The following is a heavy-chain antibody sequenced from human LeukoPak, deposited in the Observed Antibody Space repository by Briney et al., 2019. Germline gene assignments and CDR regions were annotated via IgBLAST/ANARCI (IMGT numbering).Heavy chain of an antibody. CDR2: ISAYNGNT. D-gene: IGHD3-22*01. J-gene: IGHJ4*02. CDR1: GYTFTSYG. CDR3: ARGGGGTNALSRPTYYYDSSGLWYFDY. V-gene: IGHV1-18*01. Sequence: GASVKVSCKAPGYTFTSYGISWVRQAPGQGLEWMGWISAYNGNTNYAQKLQGRVTMTTDTSTSTAYMELRSLRSDDTAVYYCARGGGGTNALSRPTYYYDSSGLWYFDYWGQGTLVTVSS.